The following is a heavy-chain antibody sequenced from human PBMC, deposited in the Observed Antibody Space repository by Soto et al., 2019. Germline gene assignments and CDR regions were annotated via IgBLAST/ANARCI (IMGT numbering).Heavy chain of an antibody. D-gene: IGHD3-22*01. CDR3: AKRGGDSSGYTATYYFDY. CDR1: GYSFTSYW. Sequence: GESLKISCKGSGYSFTSYWIGWVRQMPGKGLEWMGIIYPGDSDTRYSPSFQGQVTISADKSISTAYLQWSSLKASDTAMYYCAKRGGDSSGYTATYYFDYWGQGTLVTVSS. CDR2: IYPGDSDT. V-gene: IGHV5-51*01. J-gene: IGHJ4*02.